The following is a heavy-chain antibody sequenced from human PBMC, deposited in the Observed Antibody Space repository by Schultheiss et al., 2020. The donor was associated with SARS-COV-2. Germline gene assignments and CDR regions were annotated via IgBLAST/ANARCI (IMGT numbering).Heavy chain of an antibody. CDR3: ARGLVVVATNWFDP. V-gene: IGHV3-30*04. J-gene: IGHJ5*02. CDR1: GFTFSSYA. D-gene: IGHD2-15*01. Sequence: GGSLRLSCAASGFTFSSYAMHWVRQAPGKGLEWVAVISYDGSNKYYADSVKGRFTISRDNSKNTLYLQMNGLRAEDTAVYYCARGLVVVATNWFDPWGQGTLVTVSS. CDR2: ISYDGSNK.